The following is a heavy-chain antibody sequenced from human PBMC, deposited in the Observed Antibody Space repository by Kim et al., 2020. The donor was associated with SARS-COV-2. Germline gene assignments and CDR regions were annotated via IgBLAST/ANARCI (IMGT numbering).Heavy chain of an antibody. CDR3: ARDLGDPSVSTRVVITPRSDY. D-gene: IGHD3-22*01. V-gene: IGHV1-2*06. CDR2: INPNSGGT. CDR1: GYTFTGYY. Sequence: ASVKVSCKASGYTFTGYYMHWVRQAPGQGLEWMGRINPNSGGTNYAQKFQGRVTMTRDTSISTAYMELSRLRSDDTAVYYCARDLGDPSVSTRVVITPRSDYWGQGTLVTVSS. J-gene: IGHJ4*02.